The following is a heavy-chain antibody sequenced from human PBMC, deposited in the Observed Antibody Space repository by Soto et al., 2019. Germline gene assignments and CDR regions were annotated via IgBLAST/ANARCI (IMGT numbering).Heavy chain of an antibody. Sequence: SGPTLVNPTQPLTLTCTFSGFSLSTSGMCVSWIRQPPGKALEWLARIDWDDDKYYSTSLKTRLTISKDTSKNQVVLTMTNMDPVDTATYYCARILGYSSSWRIDYWGQGTLVTVSS. V-gene: IGHV2-70*11. CDR2: IDWDDDK. D-gene: IGHD6-13*01. J-gene: IGHJ4*02. CDR1: GFSLSTSGMC. CDR3: ARILGYSSSWRIDY.